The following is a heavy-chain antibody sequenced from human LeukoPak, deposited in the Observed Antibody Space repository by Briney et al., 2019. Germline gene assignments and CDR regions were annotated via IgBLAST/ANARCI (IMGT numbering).Heavy chain of an antibody. CDR1: GVTFSTYG. Sequence: GGSLRLSCAASGVTFSTYGMSWVRQAPGKGLEWVSVISASGGDAAYADSVRGRFTISRDNSKDTLYLHMDSLRVEDTAVYYCAKDWRVNNTPNDFWGQGTLVTVSS. CDR3: AKDWRVNNTPNDF. CDR2: ISASGGDA. J-gene: IGHJ4*02. D-gene: IGHD3-22*01. V-gene: IGHV3-23*01.